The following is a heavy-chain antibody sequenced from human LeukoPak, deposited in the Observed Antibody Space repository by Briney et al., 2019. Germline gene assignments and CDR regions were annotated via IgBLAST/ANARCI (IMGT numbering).Heavy chain of an antibody. CDR1: GYTFTSYV. CDR2: ISAYNGNT. D-gene: IGHD1-26*01. V-gene: IGHV1-18*01. J-gene: IGHJ4*02. CDR3: ARVIVGATTADY. Sequence: ASVKVPCKASGYTFTSYVISWVRQAPGQGLEWMGWISAYNGNTNYAQKLQGRVTMTTDTSTSTAYMELRSLRSDDTAVYYCARVIVGATTADYWGQGTLVTVSS.